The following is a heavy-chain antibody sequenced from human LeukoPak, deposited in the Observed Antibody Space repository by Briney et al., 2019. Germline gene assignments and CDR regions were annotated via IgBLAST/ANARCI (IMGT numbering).Heavy chain of an antibody. CDR3: ARGGSWEVVAANWFDP. CDR1: GGSISSSSYY. CDR2: IYYSGST. D-gene: IGHD2-15*01. V-gene: IGHV4-39*07. Sequence: SETLSLTCTVSGGSISSSSYYWGWIRQPPGKGLEWIGSIYYSGSTYYNPSLKSRVTTSVDTSKNQFSLKLSSVTAADTAVYYCARGGSWEVVAANWFDPWGQGTLVTVSS. J-gene: IGHJ5*02.